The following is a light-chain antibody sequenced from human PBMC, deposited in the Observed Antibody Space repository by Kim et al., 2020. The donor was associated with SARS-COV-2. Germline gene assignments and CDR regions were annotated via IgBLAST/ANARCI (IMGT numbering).Light chain of an antibody. Sequence: EVVLTQSPGTLSLSPGERATLSCRASQSVSSSYLAWYQQKPGQTPRLLIYGASSRATDIPDRFSGSGSGTDFTLTISRLEAEDFAVYYCQQYGNSQLTFGGGTKVDIK. V-gene: IGKV3-20*01. CDR3: QQYGNSQLT. CDR2: GAS. J-gene: IGKJ4*01. CDR1: QSVSSSY.